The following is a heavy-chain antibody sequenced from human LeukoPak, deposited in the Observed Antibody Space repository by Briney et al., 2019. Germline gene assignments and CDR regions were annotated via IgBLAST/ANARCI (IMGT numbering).Heavy chain of an antibody. D-gene: IGHD6-19*01. J-gene: IGHJ4*02. CDR3: AKDTLIAVAGTVDY. Sequence: RGSLRLSCAASGFTFSSYGMHWVRQAPGKGLEWVAVISYDGSNKYYADSVRGRFTISRDNSKNTLYLQMNSLRAEDTAVYYCAKDTLIAVAGTVDYWGQGTLVTVSS. CDR2: ISYDGSNK. V-gene: IGHV3-30*18. CDR1: GFTFSSYG.